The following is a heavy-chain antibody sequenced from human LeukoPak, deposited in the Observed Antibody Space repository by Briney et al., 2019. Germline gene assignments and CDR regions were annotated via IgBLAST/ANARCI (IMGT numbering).Heavy chain of an antibody. J-gene: IGHJ3*02. D-gene: IGHD3-10*01. Sequence: GGSLRLSCSASGFTFSSYAMHWVRQAPGKGLEYVSAISSNGGSAYYADFVKGRFTISRDNSKNTLYLQMSSLRAEDTAVYYCVNLGSGSYRGINDAFDIWGQGTMVTVSS. CDR1: GFTFSSYA. V-gene: IGHV3-64D*06. CDR2: ISSNGGSA. CDR3: VNLGSGSYRGINDAFDI.